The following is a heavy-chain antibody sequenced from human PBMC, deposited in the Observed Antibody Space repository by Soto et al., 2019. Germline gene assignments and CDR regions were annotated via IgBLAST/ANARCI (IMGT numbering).Heavy chain of an antibody. D-gene: IGHD6-13*01. CDR2: INSDGSST. CDR3: AREYSSSWYYYYYGMDV. Sequence: GGSLRLSCAASGFTFSSYWMHWVRQAPGKGLVWVSRINSDGSSTSYADSVKGRFTISRDNAKNTLYLQMNSLRAEDTAVYYCAREYSSSWYYYYYGMDVWGQGTTVTVSS. J-gene: IGHJ6*02. V-gene: IGHV3-74*01. CDR1: GFTFSSYW.